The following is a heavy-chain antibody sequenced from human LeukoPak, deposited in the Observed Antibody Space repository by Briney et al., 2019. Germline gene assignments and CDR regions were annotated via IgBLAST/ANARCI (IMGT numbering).Heavy chain of an antibody. Sequence: ASVKVSCKVSGYTLTELPMHWVRQAPGKGLEWMGGFDPEDGETIYAQKFQGRVTMTEDTSTDTAYMELSSLRSEDTAVYYCASYYCSSTSCHLFDYWGQGTLVTVSS. V-gene: IGHV1-24*01. CDR1: GYTLTELP. J-gene: IGHJ4*02. CDR2: FDPEDGET. CDR3: ASYYCSSTSCHLFDY. D-gene: IGHD2-2*01.